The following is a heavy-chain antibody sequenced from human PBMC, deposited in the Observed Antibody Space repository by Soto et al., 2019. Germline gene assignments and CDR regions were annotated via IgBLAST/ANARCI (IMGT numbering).Heavy chain of an antibody. D-gene: IGHD3-9*01. CDR3: ARDYDILTGYSNMDV. V-gene: IGHV1-18*01. J-gene: IGHJ6*03. CDR1: GYTFTSYG. Sequence: ASVKVSCKASGYTFTSYGISWVRQAPGQGLEWMGWISAYNGNTNYAQKLQGRVTMTTDTSTSTAYMELRSLRSDDTAVYYCARDYDILTGYSNMDVWGKGTTVTVSS. CDR2: ISAYNGNT.